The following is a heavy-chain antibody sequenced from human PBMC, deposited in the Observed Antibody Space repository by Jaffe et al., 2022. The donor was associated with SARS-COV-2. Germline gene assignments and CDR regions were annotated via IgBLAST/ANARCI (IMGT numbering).Heavy chain of an antibody. Sequence: EVQLVESGGGLVQPGRSLRLSCAASGFTFDDYAMHWVRQAPGKGLEWVSGISWNSGSIGYADSVKGRFTISRDNAKNSLYLQMNSLRAEDTALYYCAKSLLPWTHDDAFDIWGQGTMVTVSS. D-gene: IGHD5-12*01. CDR1: GFTFDDYA. CDR3: AKSLLPWTHDDAFDI. J-gene: IGHJ3*02. V-gene: IGHV3-9*01. CDR2: ISWNSGSI.